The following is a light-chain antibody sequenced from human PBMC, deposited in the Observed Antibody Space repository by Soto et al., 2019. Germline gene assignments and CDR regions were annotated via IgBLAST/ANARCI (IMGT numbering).Light chain of an antibody. Sequence: IVLTQSQATLSLSPGERATLSCRASQSVSSYLAWYQQKPGQAPRLLIYDASNRATGIPARFSGSGSGTDFTLTISSLEPEDFAVYYCQRRSNWLIPFGQGTRLEVK. CDR3: QRRSNWLIP. J-gene: IGKJ5*01. CDR1: QSVSSY. V-gene: IGKV3-11*01. CDR2: DAS.